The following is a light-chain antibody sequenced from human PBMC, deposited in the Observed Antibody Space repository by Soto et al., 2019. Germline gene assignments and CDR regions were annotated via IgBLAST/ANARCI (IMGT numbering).Light chain of an antibody. Sequence: QSALTQPASVSGSPGQSITISCTGTSSDVGGYHYVSWYQHHPGKAPKLMIYDVSNRPSGVSNRFSGSKSGNTASLTISGLQAEDEADYYCSSYTSSSTPLYVFGTGTKLTVL. CDR2: DVS. J-gene: IGLJ1*01. CDR3: SSYTSSSTPLYV. V-gene: IGLV2-14*03. CDR1: SSDVGGYHY.